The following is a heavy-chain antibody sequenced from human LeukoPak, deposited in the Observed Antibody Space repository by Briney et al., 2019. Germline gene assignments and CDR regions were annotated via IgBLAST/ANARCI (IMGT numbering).Heavy chain of an antibody. V-gene: IGHV3-30*04. CDR2: ISYDGSNK. CDR1: GFTFSSYA. Sequence: GGSLRLSCAASGFTFSSYAMHWVRQAPGKGLEWVAVISYDGSNKYYADSVKGRFTISRDNSKNTLYLQMNSLRAEDTAVYYCARDHPGYSYGYDYWGQGTLVTVSS. D-gene: IGHD5-18*01. CDR3: ARDHPGYSYGYDY. J-gene: IGHJ4*02.